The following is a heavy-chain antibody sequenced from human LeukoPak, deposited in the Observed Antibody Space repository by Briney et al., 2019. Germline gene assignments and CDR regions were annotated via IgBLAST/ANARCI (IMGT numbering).Heavy chain of an antibody. Sequence: SETLSLTCAVYGWSFNNYYWSWIRQPPGKGLEWIGEINHSESTNYNPSLKSRVTISVDTSKNQFSLKLSSVAAADTAVYYCANRGSVVTAMSGHWFDPWGQGTLVTVSS. D-gene: IGHD2-21*02. CDR3: ANRGSVVTAMSGHWFDP. V-gene: IGHV4-34*01. J-gene: IGHJ5*02. CDR1: GWSFNNYY. CDR2: INHSEST.